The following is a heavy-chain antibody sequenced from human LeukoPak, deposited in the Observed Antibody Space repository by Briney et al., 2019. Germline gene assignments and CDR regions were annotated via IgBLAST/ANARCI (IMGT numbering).Heavy chain of an antibody. V-gene: IGHV1-69*06. CDR3: ARSIAAAGQSLDY. D-gene: IGHD6-13*01. CDR1: GGTFSSYA. Sequence: ASVKVSCKASGGTFSSYAISWVRQAPGQGLEWMGGIIPIFGTANYAQKFQGRVTITADKSTSTAYMELRSLRSDDTAVYYCARSIAAAGQSLDYWGQGTLVTVSS. J-gene: IGHJ4*02. CDR2: IIPIFGTA.